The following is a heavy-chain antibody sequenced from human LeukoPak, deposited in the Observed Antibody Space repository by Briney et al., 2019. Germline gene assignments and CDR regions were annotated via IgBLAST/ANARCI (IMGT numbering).Heavy chain of an antibody. V-gene: IGHV3-15*01. CDR1: GFTFSNAW. D-gene: IGHD3-22*01. J-gene: IGHJ4*02. CDR3: AKGEYDSSGYYWGLDY. Sequence: GGSLRLSCAASGFTFSNAWMSWVRQAPGKGLEWVGRIKSKTDGGTTDYAAPVKGRFTISRDNSKNTLYLQMNSLRAEDTAVYYCAKGEYDSSGYYWGLDYWGQGTLVTVSS. CDR2: IKSKTDGGTT.